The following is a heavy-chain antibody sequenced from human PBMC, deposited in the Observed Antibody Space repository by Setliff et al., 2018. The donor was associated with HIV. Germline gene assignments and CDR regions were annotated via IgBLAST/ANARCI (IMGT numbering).Heavy chain of an antibody. J-gene: IGHJ2*01. CDR3: ARDRWTAGYWYFDV. V-gene: IGHV3-64*01. CDR2: ISSDGDRT. D-gene: IGHD2-15*01. CDR1: GFTFSSYA. Sequence: PGGSLRLSCAASGFTFSSYAMHWVRQAPGKGLEYVSTISSDGDRTYYANSVKGRFTISRDNSKNTLYLQMGSLRADDMAVYYCARDRWTAGYWYFDVWGRGTLVTVSS.